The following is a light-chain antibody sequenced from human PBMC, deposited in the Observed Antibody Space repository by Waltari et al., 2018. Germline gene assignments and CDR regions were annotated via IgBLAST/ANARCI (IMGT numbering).Light chain of an antibody. V-gene: IGLV1-47*01. CDR2: RNN. J-gene: IGLJ3*02. Sequence: QSVLTQPPSASGTPGQRVTISCSGSRSNIGSNYVFWYQQVPGTAPILRIFRNNQRPSGVADRFSGSKSGTSASLAISGLRSEDEADYYCAAWDDSLGGWVFGAGTKLTV. CDR3: AAWDDSLGGWV. CDR1: RSNIGSNY.